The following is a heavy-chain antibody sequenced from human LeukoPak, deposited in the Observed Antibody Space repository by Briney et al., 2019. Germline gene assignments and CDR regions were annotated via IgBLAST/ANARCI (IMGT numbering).Heavy chain of an antibody. CDR1: GGSISSYY. CDR2: IYYSGST. V-gene: IGHV4-59*01. Sequence: TSETLSLTCTVSGGSISSYYWSWIRQPPGKGLEWIGYIYYSGSTNYNPSLKSRVTISVDTSKNQFSLKLSSVTAADTAVYYCARDHIGRWDYWGQGTLVTVSS. J-gene: IGHJ4*02. D-gene: IGHD4-23*01. CDR3: ARDHIGRWDY.